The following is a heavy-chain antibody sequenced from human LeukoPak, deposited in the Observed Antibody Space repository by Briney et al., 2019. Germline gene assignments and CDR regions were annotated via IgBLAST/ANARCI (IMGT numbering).Heavy chain of an antibody. CDR1: GFTFSSYA. J-gene: IGHJ5*02. V-gene: IGHV3-23*01. D-gene: IGHD2-15*01. Sequence: GGSLRLSCAASGFTFSSYAMNWVRQAPGKGREWVSTIIGSGGFTYYADSVKGRFTISRDNSKNTLYLQMNSLRAEDTAVYYCARGYCSGGSCYSVFWFDPWGQGTLVTVSS. CDR3: ARGYCSGGSCYSVFWFDP. CDR2: IIGSGGFT.